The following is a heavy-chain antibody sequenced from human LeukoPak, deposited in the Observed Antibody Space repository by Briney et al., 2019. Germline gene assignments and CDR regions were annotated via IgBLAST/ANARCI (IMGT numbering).Heavy chain of an antibody. CDR3: ARSPVCSGGSCPNDY. Sequence: GRSLRLSCAASGFTFSSYAMHWVRQAPGKGLEWVAVISYDGSNKYYADSVKGRFTISRDNSKNTLYLQMNSLRAEDTAVYYCARSPVCSGGSCPNDYWGQGPLVTVSS. D-gene: IGHD2-15*01. V-gene: IGHV3-30-3*01. CDR1: GFTFSSYA. J-gene: IGHJ4*02. CDR2: ISYDGSNK.